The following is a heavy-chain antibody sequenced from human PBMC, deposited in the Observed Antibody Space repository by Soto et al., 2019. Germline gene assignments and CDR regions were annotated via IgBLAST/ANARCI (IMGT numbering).Heavy chain of an antibody. CDR1: GGSFSGYY. CDR3: ARAHVLRYFDWFPDY. CDR2: INHSGST. Sequence: SETLSLTCSVYGGSFSGYYWSWIRQPPGKGLEWIGEINHSGSTNYNPSLKSRVTISVDTSKNQFSLKLSSVTAADTAVYYCARAHVLRYFDWFPDYWGQGTLVTVSS. V-gene: IGHV4-34*01. D-gene: IGHD3-9*01. J-gene: IGHJ4*02.